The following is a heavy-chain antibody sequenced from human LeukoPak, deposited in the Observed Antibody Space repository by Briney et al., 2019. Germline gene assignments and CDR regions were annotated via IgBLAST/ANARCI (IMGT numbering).Heavy chain of an antibody. J-gene: IGHJ2*01. CDR1: GGSIGSYY. CDR3: ARSDRDLWYFDL. CDR2: ISYSGST. V-gene: IGHV4-59*01. Sequence: SETLSLTCTVSGGSIGSYYWSWIRQPPGKGLEWIGHISYSGSTNYNPSLKSRVTISVDTSKNQFSLRLSSVTAADTAVYYCARSDRDLWYFDLWGRGTLVTVSS.